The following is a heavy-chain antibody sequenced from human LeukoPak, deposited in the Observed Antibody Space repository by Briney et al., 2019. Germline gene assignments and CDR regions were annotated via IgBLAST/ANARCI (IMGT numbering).Heavy chain of an antibody. D-gene: IGHD4-23*01. V-gene: IGHV3-21*06. J-gene: IGHJ4*02. CDR1: GFTFSSSG. Sequence: GGSLRLSCAASGFTFSSSGMNWVRQAPGKGLEWVSSISSTGNYIYYTESMKGRFTISRDSAKNSLFLQMNSLRAEDTAVYYCARDRGGRGLDYWGQGTLVTVSP. CDR2: ISSTGNYI. CDR3: ARDRGGRGLDY.